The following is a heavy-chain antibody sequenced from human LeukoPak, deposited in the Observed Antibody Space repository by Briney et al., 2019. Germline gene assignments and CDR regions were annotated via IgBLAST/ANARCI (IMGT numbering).Heavy chain of an antibody. CDR3: ARARLDSSGRFDS. Sequence: SETLSLTCTVSGGSISSYYWSWIRQPPGKGLEWIGYIYYGGSTDYNPSLKSRVTISKAPSKTQFSLRLSSVTSADTAVYYCARARLDSSGRFDSWGQGTLVTVSS. CDR1: GGSISSYY. J-gene: IGHJ4*02. CDR2: IYYGGST. D-gene: IGHD3-22*01. V-gene: IGHV4-59*01.